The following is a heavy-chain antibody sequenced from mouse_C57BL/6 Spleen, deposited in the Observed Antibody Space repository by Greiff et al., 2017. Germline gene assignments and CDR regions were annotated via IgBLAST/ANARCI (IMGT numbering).Heavy chain of an antibody. Sequence: QVQLQQSGAELVRPGASVKLSCKASGYTFTDYYINWVKQRPGQGLEWIARIYPGSGNTYYNEKFKGKATLTAEKSSSTAYMQLSSLTSEDSAVYFCAREGDYYGSSWYYFDYWGQGTTLTVSS. CDR2: IYPGSGNT. D-gene: IGHD1-1*01. V-gene: IGHV1-76*01. J-gene: IGHJ2*01. CDR3: AREGDYYGSSWYYFDY. CDR1: GYTFTDYY.